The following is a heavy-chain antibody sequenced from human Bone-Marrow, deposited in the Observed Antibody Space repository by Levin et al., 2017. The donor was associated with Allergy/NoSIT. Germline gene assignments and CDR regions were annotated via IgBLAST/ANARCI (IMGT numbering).Heavy chain of an antibody. V-gene: IGHV3-30*18. D-gene: IGHD3-22*01. CDR3: AEERPQATDYYDSRGSLDY. CDR1: GFTFNNYG. Sequence: GESLKISCAAPGFTFNNYGMHWVRQAPGKGLEWVAVISYDGSNKYYVDSLKDRFTISSDQSKNTLYMQLNSLRADDTAIYYCAEERPQATDYYDSRGSLDYWGRGTLVTVSS. J-gene: IGHJ4*02. CDR2: ISYDGSNK.